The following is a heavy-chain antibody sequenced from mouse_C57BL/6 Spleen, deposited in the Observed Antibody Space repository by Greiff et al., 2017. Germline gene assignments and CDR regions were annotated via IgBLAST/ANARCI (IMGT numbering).Heavy chain of an antibody. Sequence: QVQLKQPGAELVKPGASVKLSCKASGYTFTSYWMHWVKQRPGRGLEWIGRIDPNSGGTKYNEKFKSKATLTVDNPSRTAYMQLRSLTSEDAAVYYCARWGTVVAYYFDDWGQGTTLTVSS. D-gene: IGHD1-1*01. CDR1: GYTFTSYW. CDR2: IDPNSGGT. V-gene: IGHV1-72*01. CDR3: ARWGTVVAYYFDD. J-gene: IGHJ2*01.